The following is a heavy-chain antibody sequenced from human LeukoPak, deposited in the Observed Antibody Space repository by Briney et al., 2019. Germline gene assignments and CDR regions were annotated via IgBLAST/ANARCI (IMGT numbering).Heavy chain of an antibody. Sequence: ASVKVSCKASGYTFTSYAMHWVRQAPGQRLEWMGWINAGNGNTKYSQKFQGRVTITRDTSASTAYMELSSLRSEDTAVYYCARDGSSGPPYYYYGVDVWGQGTTVTVSS. D-gene: IGHD6-19*01. CDR3: ARDGSSGPPYYYYGVDV. CDR2: INAGNGNT. J-gene: IGHJ6*02. CDR1: GYTFTSYA. V-gene: IGHV1-3*01.